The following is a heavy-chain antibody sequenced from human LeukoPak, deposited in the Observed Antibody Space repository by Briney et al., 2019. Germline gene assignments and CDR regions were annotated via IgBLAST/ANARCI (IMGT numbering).Heavy chain of an antibody. V-gene: IGHV1-2*02. Sequence: ASVKVSCKASGYTFTGYYMHWVRQAPGQGLEWMGWINPNSGGTNYAQKFQGRVTMTRDTSISTAYMELSRLRSDDTAVYYCARDLSSRGSSTSNIKYYYYGMDVWGQGTTVTVSS. CDR1: GYTFTGYY. D-gene: IGHD2-2*01. J-gene: IGHJ6*02. CDR3: ARDLSSRGSSTSNIKYYYYGMDV. CDR2: INPNSGGT.